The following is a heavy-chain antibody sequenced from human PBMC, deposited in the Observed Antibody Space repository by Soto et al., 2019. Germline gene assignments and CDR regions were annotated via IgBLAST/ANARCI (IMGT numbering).Heavy chain of an antibody. CDR2: IYWDDDK. CDR3: AHSRLKVVSTVVRTNWFDP. V-gene: IGHV2-5*02. D-gene: IGHD3-10*01. CDR1: GFSLSTSGVG. Sequence: QITLKESGPTLVKPTQTLTLTCTFSGFSLSTSGVGVGWIRQPPGKALEWLALIYWDDDKRYSPSLKSRLTITKDTSKNQVVLTMTHMYPVDTATYYCAHSRLKVVSTVVRTNWFDPWGQVTLVTVSS. J-gene: IGHJ5*02.